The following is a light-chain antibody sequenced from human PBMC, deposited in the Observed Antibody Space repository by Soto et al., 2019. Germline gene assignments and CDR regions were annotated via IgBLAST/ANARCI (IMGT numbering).Light chain of an antibody. J-gene: IGLJ2*01. V-gene: IGLV2-14*01. CDR1: SSDIGGYDY. CDR2: DVN. CDR3: TSYASRSSHVV. Sequence: QSALTQPASVSGSPGQSITLSCTGTSSDIGGYDYVSWYQRHPGKAPKLIIYDVNNRPSGVSNRFSGSKSGNTASLTISGLQAEDEADYHCTSYASRSSHVVFGGGTKLTVL.